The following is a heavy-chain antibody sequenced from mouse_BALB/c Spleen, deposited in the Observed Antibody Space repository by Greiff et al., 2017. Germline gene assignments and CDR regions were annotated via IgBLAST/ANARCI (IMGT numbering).Heavy chain of an antibody. CDR2: ISPGNGDI. Sequence: VKLQESDAELVKPGASVKISCKASGYTFTDHAIHWVKQKPEQGLEWIGYISPGNGDIKYNEKFKCKATLTADESSSTAYMQLNSLTSEDSAVYFCKAGLPLFDYWGQGTTLTVSS. CDR3: KAGLPLFDY. V-gene: IGHV1S53*02. J-gene: IGHJ2*01. CDR1: GYTFTDHA. D-gene: IGHD2-4*01.